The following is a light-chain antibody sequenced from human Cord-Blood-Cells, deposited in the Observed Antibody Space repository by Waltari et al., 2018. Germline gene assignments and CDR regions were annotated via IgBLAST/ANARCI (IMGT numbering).Light chain of an antibody. V-gene: IGKV1-39*01. Sequence: DIQMTQSPSSLSASVGDRVTITCRASQSISSYLNWYQQKPGKAPKPLIYAASSLQSGVPSMFSGSGSGTDFTLTISSLQPEDFATYYCQQSYSTPPVTFGGGTKVEIK. CDR1: QSISSY. CDR2: AAS. CDR3: QQSYSTPPVT. J-gene: IGKJ4*01.